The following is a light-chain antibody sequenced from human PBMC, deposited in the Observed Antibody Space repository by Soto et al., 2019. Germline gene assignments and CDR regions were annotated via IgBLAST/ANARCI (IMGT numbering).Light chain of an antibody. CDR2: HVS. Sequence: QSVLTQPASVSGSPGQSIAISCTGTSSDVGAYDFVSWYQQHPDKAPKLMIYHVSHRASGVSYRFSGSKSVNTASLTISGLQAEDEADYYCSSYSHSARAYVFGTGTKVTVL. V-gene: IGLV2-14*03. CDR3: SSYSHSARAYV. CDR1: SSDVGAYDF. J-gene: IGLJ1*01.